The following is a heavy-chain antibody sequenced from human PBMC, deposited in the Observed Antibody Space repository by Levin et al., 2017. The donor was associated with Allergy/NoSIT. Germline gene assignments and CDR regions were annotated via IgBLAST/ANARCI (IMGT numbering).Heavy chain of an antibody. CDR1: GGSFSHYY. J-gene: IGHJ2*01. CDR2: INHSGST. CDR3: ARGLSEEGYFDL. D-gene: IGHD3-16*02. V-gene: IGHV4-34*01. Sequence: ESLKISCAVYGGSFSHYYWNWIRQTPGKGLEWIGEINHSGSTNFNPSLKSRLTILVDTSKHQFSLKLSSVTAADTAVYYCARGLSEEGYFDLWGRGTLVTVSS.